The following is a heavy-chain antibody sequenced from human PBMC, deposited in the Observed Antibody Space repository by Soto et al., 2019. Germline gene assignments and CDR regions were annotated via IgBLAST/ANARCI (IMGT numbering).Heavy chain of an antibody. CDR1: GGTFSSYS. CDR2: IIPIFGTA. CDR3: ARDSGGYCSGGSCPTWYYYYGMDV. J-gene: IGHJ6*02. D-gene: IGHD2-15*01. Sequence: SVKVSCKASGGTFSSYSISWVRQAPGQGLEWMGGIIPIFGTANYAQKFQGRVTITADESTSTAYMELSSLRSEDTAVYYCARDSGGYCSGGSCPTWYYYYGMDVWG. V-gene: IGHV1-69*13.